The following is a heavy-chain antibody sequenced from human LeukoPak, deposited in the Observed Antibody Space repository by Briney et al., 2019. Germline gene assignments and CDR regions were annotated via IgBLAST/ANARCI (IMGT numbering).Heavy chain of an antibody. CDR1: GGSISSGGYY. D-gene: IGHD1-26*01. Sequence: SETLSLTCTVSGGSISSGGYYWSWIRQRPGKGLEWIGYIYYSGSTYYNPSLKSRVTISVDTSKNQFSLKLSSVTAADTAVYYCARKYSGSYFTMIAFDIWGQGTMVTVSS. CDR2: IYYSGST. J-gene: IGHJ3*02. CDR3: ARKYSGSYFTMIAFDI. V-gene: IGHV4-31*03.